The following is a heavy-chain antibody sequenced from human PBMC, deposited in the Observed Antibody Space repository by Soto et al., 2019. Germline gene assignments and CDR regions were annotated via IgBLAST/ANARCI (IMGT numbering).Heavy chain of an antibody. CDR2: IIPIFGTA. CDR3: ARDQEGSSTSSYGMDV. J-gene: IGHJ6*02. CDR1: GGTFSSYA. D-gene: IGHD2-2*01. Sequence: QVQLVQSGAEVKKPGSSVKVSCKASGGTFSSYAISWVRQAPGQGLEWMGGIIPIFGTANYAQKFQGRVTITADESTSTAYMELGSLRSEDTAVYYCARDQEGSSTSSYGMDVWGQGTTVTVSS. V-gene: IGHV1-69*01.